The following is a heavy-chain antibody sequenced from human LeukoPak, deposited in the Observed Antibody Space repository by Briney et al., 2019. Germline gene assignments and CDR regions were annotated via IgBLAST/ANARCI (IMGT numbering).Heavy chain of an antibody. J-gene: IGHJ6*02. V-gene: IGHV1-3*01. Sequence: ASVKVSCKASGYTFTSYAMHWVRQAPGRRLEWMGGINAGNGNTKYSQKFQGRVTITRDTSASTAYMELSSLRSEDTAVYYCAREDYYGSGSQNYGMDVWGQGTTVTVSS. D-gene: IGHD3-10*01. CDR2: INAGNGNT. CDR3: AREDYYGSGSQNYGMDV. CDR1: GYTFTSYA.